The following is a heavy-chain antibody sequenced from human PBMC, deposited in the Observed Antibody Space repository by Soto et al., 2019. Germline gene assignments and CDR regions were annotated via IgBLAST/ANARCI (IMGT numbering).Heavy chain of an antibody. Sequence: PGGSLRLSCAASGFTFSPYWMSWVRQAPGKGLEWVAHIKPDGSEQFYVDSVRGRFTVSRDSAKNSMYLQMNSLRDEDTAVYYCARSTHSSADYWGQGTLVTVSS. CDR3: ARSTHSSADY. V-gene: IGHV3-7*05. CDR1: GFTFSPYW. D-gene: IGHD3-22*01. CDR2: IKPDGSEQ. J-gene: IGHJ4*02.